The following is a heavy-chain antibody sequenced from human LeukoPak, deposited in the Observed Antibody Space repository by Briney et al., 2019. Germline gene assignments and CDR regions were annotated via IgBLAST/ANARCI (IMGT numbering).Heavy chain of an antibody. V-gene: IGHV3-66*01. CDR2: TYSGDTT. J-gene: IGHJ4*02. CDR3: ARERPDSRNLDS. D-gene: IGHD1-14*01. Sequence: GGSLRLSCAASGFTFSSYWMSWVRQAPGEGLEWVSITYSGDTTYYADSVKGRFIISRDDSKNTLSLQMNDLRVEDTAVYYCARERPDSRNLDSWGRGALVTVSS. CDR1: GFTFSSYW.